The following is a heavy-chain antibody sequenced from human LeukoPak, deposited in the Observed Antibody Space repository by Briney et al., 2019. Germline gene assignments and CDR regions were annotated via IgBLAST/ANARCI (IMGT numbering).Heavy chain of an antibody. D-gene: IGHD6-19*01. V-gene: IGHV1-69*05. Sequence: SVKVSFKASGGTFSSYAISWVRQAPGQGLEWMGGIIPSFGTASYAQKFQGRVTITTDESTSTAYMELSSLRSEGTAVYYCAGSAGYSSGWAQRFDYWGQGTLVTVSS. CDR3: AGSAGYSSGWAQRFDY. CDR2: IIPSFGTA. J-gene: IGHJ4*02. CDR1: GGTFSSYA.